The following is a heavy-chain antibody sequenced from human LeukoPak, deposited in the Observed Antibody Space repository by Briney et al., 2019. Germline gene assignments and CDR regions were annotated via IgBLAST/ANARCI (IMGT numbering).Heavy chain of an antibody. CDR1: GFTFSNSW. Sequence: GGSLRLSCRASGFTFSNSWMSWVRQAPGKGLEWLANIKEDGSDKYYVDSVKGRFTISRDNAKNSLYLQMNSLRAEDTAVYYCARDIGRQLGYYYGMDVWGQGTTVTVSS. CDR3: ARDIGRQLGYYYGMDV. J-gene: IGHJ6*02. CDR2: IKEDGSDK. V-gene: IGHV3-7*03. D-gene: IGHD6-6*01.